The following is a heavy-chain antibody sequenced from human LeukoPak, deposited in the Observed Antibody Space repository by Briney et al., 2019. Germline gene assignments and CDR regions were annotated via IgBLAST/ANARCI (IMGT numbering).Heavy chain of an antibody. CDR3: ATYSGYSGYDYAFDI. CDR1: GGSISSYY. CDR2: IYYSGST. D-gene: IGHD5-12*01. J-gene: IGHJ3*02. V-gene: IGHV4-59*12. Sequence: SETLSLTCTVSGGSISSYYWSWIRQPPGKGLEWIGYIYYSGSTNYNPSLKSRVTMSVDTSKNQFSLKLSSVTAADTAVYYCATYSGYSGYDYAFDIWGQGTMVTVSS.